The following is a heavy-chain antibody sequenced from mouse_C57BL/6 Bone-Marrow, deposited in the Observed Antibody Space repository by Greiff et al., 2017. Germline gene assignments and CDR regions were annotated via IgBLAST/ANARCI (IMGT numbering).Heavy chain of an antibody. CDR3: ERFPIYYYGSAWCAY. CDR2: IYPRSGNT. J-gene: IGHJ3*01. CDR1: GYTFTSYG. D-gene: IGHD1-1*01. Sequence: VKLVESGAELARPGASVKLSCKASGYTFTSYGIRWVKQRTGQGLEWIGGIYPRSGNTYYNEKFKGKATLTADKSSRTAYMELRSLTSEDSAVYVCERFPIYYYGSAWCAYWGQGTLVTVSA. V-gene: IGHV1-81*01.